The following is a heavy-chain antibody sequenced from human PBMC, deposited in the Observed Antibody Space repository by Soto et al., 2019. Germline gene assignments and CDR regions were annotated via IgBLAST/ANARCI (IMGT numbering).Heavy chain of an antibody. CDR2: INADGTTT. Sequence: EVHLVESGGGLVQPGGSLRLSCAASGFTFSTYWMHWVRQAPGKGLVWVSRINADGTTTTYADSVKGRCTISRDNAKNTLYLQMNSLRAEDTAVYFCATVATHSYNWVDPWGQGTLVTISS. J-gene: IGHJ5*02. CDR1: GFTFSTYW. CDR3: ATVATHSYNWVDP. D-gene: IGHD3-3*02. V-gene: IGHV3-74*01.